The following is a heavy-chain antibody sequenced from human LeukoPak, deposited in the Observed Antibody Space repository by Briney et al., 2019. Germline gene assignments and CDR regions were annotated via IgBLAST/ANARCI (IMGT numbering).Heavy chain of an antibody. D-gene: IGHD6-19*01. CDR2: TYYSGST. J-gene: IGHJ6*03. V-gene: IGHV4-59*01. CDR3: AGGISSAWSASLYYYYYCMDV. CDR1: GGSISSYY. Sequence: SETLSLTCTVSGGSISSYYWSWIRQPPGKGLEWIGYTYYSGSTNYNPSLKSRVTISVDTSKNQFSLRLSSVTAADTAVYYCAGGISSAWSASLYYYYYCMDVWGKGTTVTVSS.